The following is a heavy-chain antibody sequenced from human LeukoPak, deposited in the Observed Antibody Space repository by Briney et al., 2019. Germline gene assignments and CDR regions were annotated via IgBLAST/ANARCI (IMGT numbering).Heavy chain of an antibody. V-gene: IGHV1-8*03. J-gene: IGHJ5*02. D-gene: IGHD2-2*01. CDR3: ARGYCSSTSCYGNWFDP. CDR1: GYRFITYD. CDR2: INPNSGNA. Sequence: ASVKVSCKTSGYRFITYDINWVRQAPGQGLEWMGWINPNSGNAGSAQKFQGRVTITRNISISTAYMELNSLTSEDTAVYYCARGYCSSTSCYGNWFDPWGQGTLVTVSS.